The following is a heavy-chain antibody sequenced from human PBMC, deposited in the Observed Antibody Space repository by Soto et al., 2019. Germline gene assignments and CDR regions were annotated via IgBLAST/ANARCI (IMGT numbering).Heavy chain of an antibody. J-gene: IGHJ4*02. CDR1: GASISSGCYY. V-gene: IGHV4-61*01. CDR2: IYYGGGT. D-gene: IGHD3-22*01. Sequence: SETLSLTCTVSGASISSGCYYWSWIRQHPGKGLEWIGDIYYGGGTNYNPSLKSRVTLSVDTSKNQFSLKLSSVTAGDTAVYYCASQYYYDSSGSQTFDYWGQGTQVTVSS. CDR3: ASQYYYDSSGSQTFDY.